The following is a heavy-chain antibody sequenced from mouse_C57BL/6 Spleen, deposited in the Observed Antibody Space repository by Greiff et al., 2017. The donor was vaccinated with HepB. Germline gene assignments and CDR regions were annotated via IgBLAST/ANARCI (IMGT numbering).Heavy chain of an antibody. Sequence: VQLQQSGAELVRPGASVKLSCTASGFNIKDDYMHWVKQRPEQGLEWIGWIDPENGDTEYASKFQGKATITADTSSNTAYLQLSSLTSEDTAVYYCTTDYGSTMGYWGQGTSVTVSS. J-gene: IGHJ4*01. CDR1: GFNIKDDY. V-gene: IGHV14-4*01. CDR3: TTDYGSTMGY. CDR2: IDPENGDT. D-gene: IGHD1-1*01.